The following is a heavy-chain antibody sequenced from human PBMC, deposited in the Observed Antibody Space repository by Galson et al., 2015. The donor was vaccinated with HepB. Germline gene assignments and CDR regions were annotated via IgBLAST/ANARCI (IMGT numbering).Heavy chain of an antibody. CDR2: ISSSGDWT. J-gene: IGHJ4*02. CDR3: AKVDGGNPDY. D-gene: IGHD4-23*01. CDR1: GFMSSTYA. Sequence: SLRLSRAASGFMSSTYAMMWVRQAPGKGLEWVSGISSSGDWTYYADSVRGRFTISRDNSKNTVYLQTNSLRADDTAAYYCAKVDGGNPDYWGQGTLVTVSS. V-gene: IGHV3-23*01.